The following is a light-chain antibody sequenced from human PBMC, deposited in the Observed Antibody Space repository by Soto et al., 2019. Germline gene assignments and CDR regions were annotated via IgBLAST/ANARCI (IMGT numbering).Light chain of an antibody. V-gene: IGKV1-9*01. CDR2: AGS. J-gene: IGKJ5*01. CDR3: QQLRSNPIT. CDR1: QDISNY. Sequence: DIQLTQSPSFLSASVGDRVTITCRASQDISNYLVWYQQKPGKAPKVLIYAGSTLQSGVPSKISGSGSGTEFSLTISSLQPEDFATYYCQQLRSNPITFGQGTRLEI.